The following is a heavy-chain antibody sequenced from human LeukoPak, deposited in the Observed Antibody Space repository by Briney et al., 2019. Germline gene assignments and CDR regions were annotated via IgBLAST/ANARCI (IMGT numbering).Heavy chain of an antibody. CDR2: IYYSGST. CDR3: ARDHPSPGSLDY. D-gene: IGHD3-10*01. CDR1: GGSISSGGYY. V-gene: IGHV4-31*03. Sequence: SQTLSLTCTVSGGSISSGGYYWSWIRQHPGKGLEWIGYIYYSGSTYYNPSLKSRVTISVDTSKNQFSLKLSSVTAADTAVYYCARDHPSPGSLDYWGQGTLVTVSS. J-gene: IGHJ4*02.